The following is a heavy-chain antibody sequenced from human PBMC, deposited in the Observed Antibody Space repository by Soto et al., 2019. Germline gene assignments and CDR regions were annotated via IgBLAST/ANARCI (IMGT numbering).Heavy chain of an antibody. J-gene: IGHJ4*02. V-gene: IGHV3-7*01. D-gene: IGHD3-10*01. CDR2: IKQDGSEK. CDR3: ASLKRKYGSGSYHSELDY. Sequence: GGSLRLSCAASGFTFSSYWMSWVRQAPGKGLEWVANIKQDGSEKYYVDSVKGRFTISRDNAKNSLYLQMNSLRAEDTAVYYCASLKRKYGSGSYHSELDYWGQGTLVTVSS. CDR1: GFTFSSYW.